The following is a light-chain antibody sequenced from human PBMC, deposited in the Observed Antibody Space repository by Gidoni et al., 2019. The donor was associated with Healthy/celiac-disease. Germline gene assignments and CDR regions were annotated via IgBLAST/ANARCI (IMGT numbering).Light chain of an antibody. J-gene: IGKJ5*01. V-gene: IGKV1-39*01. CDR2: AAS. CDR3: KQSYSTLSIT. Sequence: DIQMTQSPSSLSASVGDRVTITCRASQSISSYLNWYQQKPGKAPKLLIYAASSLQSGVPSRFSGSGSGTDFTLTISSLQSEDFATYYCKQSYSTLSITFGQGTRREIK. CDR1: QSISSY.